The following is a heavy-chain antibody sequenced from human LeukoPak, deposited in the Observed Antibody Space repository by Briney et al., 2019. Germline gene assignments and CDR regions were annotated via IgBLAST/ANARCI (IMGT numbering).Heavy chain of an antibody. Sequence: PGRSLRLSCATSGFNFGVVAMDWIRQAPGKGLEGVGFISHREYGGKAEYTVSVNGRFAISRDDSKIIVYLQKHDLRTEDAGVYYCARERAGDVDYWGLGTLVTVSS. CDR2: ISHREYGGKA. CDR3: ARERAGDVDY. V-gene: IGHV3-49*01. J-gene: IGHJ4*02. CDR1: GFNFGVVA.